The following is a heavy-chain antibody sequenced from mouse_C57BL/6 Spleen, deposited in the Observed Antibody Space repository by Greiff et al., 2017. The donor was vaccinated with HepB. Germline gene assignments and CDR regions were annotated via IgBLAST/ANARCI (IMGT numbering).Heavy chain of an antibody. D-gene: IGHD2-10*01. J-gene: IGHJ2*01. CDR1: GYTFTSYW. Sequence: QVQLQQPGAELVKPGASVKVSCKASGYTFTSYWMHWVKQRPGQGLEWIGRIHPSDSDTNYNQKFKGKATLTVDKSSSTAYMQLSSLTSGDSAVYYCAKPSYYVFFDYWGQGTTLTVSS. CDR2: IHPSDSDT. CDR3: AKPSYYVFFDY. V-gene: IGHV1-74*01.